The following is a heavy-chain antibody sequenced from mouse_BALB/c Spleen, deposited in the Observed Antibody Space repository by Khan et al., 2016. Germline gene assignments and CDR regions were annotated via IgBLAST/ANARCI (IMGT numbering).Heavy chain of an antibody. D-gene: IGHD2-12*01. CDR2: INTNTGEP. CDR1: GYTFTNYG. CDR3: TGSVSYSAWFDY. V-gene: IGHV9-3*02. Sequence: QIQLVQSGPELKKPGETVKISCKASGYTFTNYGMNWVKQAPGKGLKWMGWINTNTGEPTYAEEFKGRFAFSLETSASTAYLQINNLKNEDSPTYFCTGSVSYSAWFDYWGQGTLVTVST. J-gene: IGHJ3*01.